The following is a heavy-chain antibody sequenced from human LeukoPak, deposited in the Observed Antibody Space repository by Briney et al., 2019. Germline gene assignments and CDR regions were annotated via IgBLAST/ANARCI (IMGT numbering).Heavy chain of an antibody. D-gene: IGHD2-2*01. CDR1: GGTFSSYA. CDR2: IIPILGIA. J-gene: IGHJ6*02. V-gene: IGHV1-69*04. CDR3: ARSIVVVPAANVPYYYYGMDV. Sequence: ASVKVSCKASGGTFSSYAISWVRQAPGQGLEWMGRIIPILGIANYAQKFQGRVTITADKSTSTAYMELSSLRSEDTAVYYCARSIVVVPAANVPYYYYGMDVWGQGTTVTVSS.